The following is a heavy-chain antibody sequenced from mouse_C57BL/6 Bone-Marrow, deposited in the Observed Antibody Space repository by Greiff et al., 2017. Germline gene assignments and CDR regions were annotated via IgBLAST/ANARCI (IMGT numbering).Heavy chain of an antibody. D-gene: IGHD2-4*01. CDR1: GYIFTEYT. V-gene: IGHV1-62-2*01. CDR3: ARHERYYDYEGYFDY. J-gene: IGHJ2*01. Sequence: VQLQQSGAELVKPGASVKLSCKASGYIFTEYTIHWVKQRSGQGLEWIGWFYPGSGSIKYNERFKDKATLTADNSSNTVYMELSRLTSEDSAVYFCARHERYYDYEGYFDYWGQGPTLTVSS. CDR2: FYPGSGSI.